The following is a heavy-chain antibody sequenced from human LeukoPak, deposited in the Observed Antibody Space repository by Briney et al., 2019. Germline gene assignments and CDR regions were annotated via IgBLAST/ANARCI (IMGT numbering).Heavy chain of an antibody. CDR2: IYYSGST. CDR1: GGSTSGNL. Sequence: PSETLSLTCTVSGGSTSGNLWSWIRQPPGKGLEWIGSIYYSGSTYYNPSLKSRVTISVDTSKNQFSLKLSSVTAADTAVYYCARQESQYQLPFDYWGQGTLVTVSS. CDR3: ARQESQYQLPFDY. V-gene: IGHV4-39*01. D-gene: IGHD2-2*01. J-gene: IGHJ4*02.